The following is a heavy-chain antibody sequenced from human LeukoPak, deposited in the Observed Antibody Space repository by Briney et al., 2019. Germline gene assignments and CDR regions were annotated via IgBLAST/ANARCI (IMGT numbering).Heavy chain of an antibody. CDR1: GGSFSGYY. V-gene: IGHV4-34*01. J-gene: IGHJ4*02. CDR2: INHSGST. D-gene: IGHD2-15*01. Sequence: PSETLSLTCAVYGGSFSGYYWSWIRQPPGKGLEWIGEINHSGSTYYNPSLKSRVTISVDTSKNQFSLKLSSVTAADTAVYYCARHVRVVAAIYYFDYWGQGTLVTVSS. CDR3: ARHVRVVAAIYYFDY.